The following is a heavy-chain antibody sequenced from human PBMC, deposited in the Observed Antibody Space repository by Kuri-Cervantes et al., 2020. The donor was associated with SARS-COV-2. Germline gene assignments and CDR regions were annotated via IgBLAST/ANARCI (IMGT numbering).Heavy chain of an antibody. D-gene: IGHD5-24*01. CDR3: GKVSWLQLWRRYSDS. V-gene: IGHV4-38-2*02. J-gene: IGHJ4*02. CDR1: GYSISSGYC. CDR2: IIHGGST. Sequence: SETLSLTCTVSGYSISSGYCWSWIRQPPGKGLEWIGEIIHGGSTNYNPSLKSRVTISLDTSKKQFSLKLPSVTAADTAVYYCGKVSWLQLWRRYSDSWGQGTLVTVSS.